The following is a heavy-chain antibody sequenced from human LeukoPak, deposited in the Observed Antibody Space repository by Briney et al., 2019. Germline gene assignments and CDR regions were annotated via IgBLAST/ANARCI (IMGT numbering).Heavy chain of an antibody. D-gene: IGHD4-17*01. CDR2: ISGSGGST. CDR3: ANAYPQTYGDHLLHF. V-gene: IGHV3-23*01. CDR1: GFTFSSYA. J-gene: IGHJ4*02. Sequence: VGSLRLSCAASGFTFSSYAMSWVRQAPGKGLEWVSAISGSGGSTYYADSAKGRFTISRDNSKNTLHLQMNRLRAEDTDVYYCANAYPQTYGDHLLHFWGQGTLVTVSS.